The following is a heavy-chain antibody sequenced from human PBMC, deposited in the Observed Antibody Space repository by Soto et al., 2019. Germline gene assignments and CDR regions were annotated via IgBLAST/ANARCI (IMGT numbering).Heavy chain of an antibody. CDR2: ISSSSSTI. Sequence: EVQVVESGGGLVKPGGSLRLSCAASGFTFSSNSMNWVRQAPGKGLEWIAYISSSSSTIYADSVKGRVTISSDNAKNSLYLLVNSQRDGHTAVDYCANVIASGHLASDLWGQGTLVTVSS. D-gene: IGHD2-15*01. J-gene: IGHJ5*02. CDR1: GFTFSSNS. CDR3: ANVIASGHLASDL. V-gene: IGHV3-48*02.